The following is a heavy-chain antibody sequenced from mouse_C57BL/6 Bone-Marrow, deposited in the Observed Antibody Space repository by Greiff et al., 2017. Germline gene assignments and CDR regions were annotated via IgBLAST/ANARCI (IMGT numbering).Heavy chain of an antibody. V-gene: IGHV5-15*01. Sequence: EVQWVESGGGLVQPGGSPKLSCAASGFTFSDYGMAWVRQAPRKGPEWVAFISNLAYSIYYADTVTGRFTISRENAKNTLYLEMSSLRSEDTAMYYCARYSNYYFDYWGQGTTLTVSS. CDR3: ARYSNYYFDY. CDR1: GFTFSDYG. D-gene: IGHD2-5*01. J-gene: IGHJ2*01. CDR2: ISNLAYSI.